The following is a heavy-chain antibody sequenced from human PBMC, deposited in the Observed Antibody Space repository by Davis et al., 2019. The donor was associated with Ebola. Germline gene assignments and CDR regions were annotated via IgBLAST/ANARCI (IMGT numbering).Heavy chain of an antibody. CDR3: ARMNDFWSGANFDY. D-gene: IGHD3-3*01. CDR2: IYYSGST. V-gene: IGHV4-59*01. CDR1: GGSISSYY. Sequence: PSETLSLTCTVSGGSISSYYWSWIRQPPGKGLEWIGYIYYSGSTNYNPSLKSRVTISVDTSKNLFSLRLSSVTAADTAVYYCARMNDFWSGANFDYWGQGTLVTVSS. J-gene: IGHJ4*02.